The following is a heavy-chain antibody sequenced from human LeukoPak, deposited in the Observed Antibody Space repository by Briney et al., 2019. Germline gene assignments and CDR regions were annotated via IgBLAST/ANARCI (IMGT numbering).Heavy chain of an antibody. Sequence: ASVKVSCKASGYTFTTYYMHWVRQAPGKGLEWMGKINPTGGSTTYAQKFQGSGTMTRDMFTNTVYMELRSMRSENTAVYYCARQGRSGSYSAFSWFDPWGQGTLVTVSS. J-gene: IGHJ5*02. V-gene: IGHV1-46*01. CDR2: INPTGGST. D-gene: IGHD3-22*01. CDR3: ARQGRSGSYSAFSWFDP. CDR1: GYTFTTYY.